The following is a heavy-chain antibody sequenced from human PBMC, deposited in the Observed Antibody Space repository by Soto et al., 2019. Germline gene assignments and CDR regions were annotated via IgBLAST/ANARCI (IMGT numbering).Heavy chain of an antibody. Sequence: PSQTLSLTCAISGDSVSSNSAAWNWIRQSPSRGLEWLGRTYYRSKWYNDYAVSVKSRITINPDTSKNQFSLQLNSATPEDTAVYYCARDRSPSSWYPSQNYGMDVWGQGTTVTVSS. J-gene: IGHJ6*02. CDR1: GDSVSSNSAA. D-gene: IGHD6-13*01. CDR3: ARDRSPSSWYPSQNYGMDV. CDR2: TYYRSKWYN. V-gene: IGHV6-1*01.